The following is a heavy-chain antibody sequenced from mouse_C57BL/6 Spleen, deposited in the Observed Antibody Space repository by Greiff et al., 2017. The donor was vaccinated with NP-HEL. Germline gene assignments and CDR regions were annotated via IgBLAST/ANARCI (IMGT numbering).Heavy chain of an antibody. CDR2: INPYNGGT. J-gene: IGHJ3*01. CDR3: ARSQDSSGHLFAY. Sequence: EVQLQQSGPVLVKPGASVKMSCKASGYTFTDYYMNWVKQSHGKSLEWIGVINPYNGGTSYNQKFKGKATLTVDKSSSTAYMELNSLTSEDSAVYYCARSQDSSGHLFAYWGQGTLVTVSA. CDR1: GYTFTDYY. V-gene: IGHV1-19*01. D-gene: IGHD3-2*02.